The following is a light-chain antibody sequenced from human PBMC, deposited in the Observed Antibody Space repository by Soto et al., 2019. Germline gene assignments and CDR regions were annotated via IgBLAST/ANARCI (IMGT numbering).Light chain of an antibody. CDR2: EVS. CDR3: SSYASDITHV. CDR1: SSDVGAYNY. V-gene: IGLV2-14*01. J-gene: IGLJ3*02. Sequence: QSALTQPASESGSPGQSITISCTGSSSDVGAYNYVSWYRQYPGKAPQVIIYEVSDRPSGISNRFSGSKSGNTASLTISGLQAEDEADYYCSSYASDITHVFGGGTKLTVL.